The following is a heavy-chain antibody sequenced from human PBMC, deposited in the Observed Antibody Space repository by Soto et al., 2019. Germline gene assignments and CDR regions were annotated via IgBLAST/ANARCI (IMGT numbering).Heavy chain of an antibody. V-gene: IGHV3-21*04. D-gene: IGHD5-12*01. CDR3: ANPKTPLDGYKVY. CDR2: ISSSSSYI. CDR1: GFTFSSYS. Sequence: LRLSCAASGFTFSSYSMNWVRQAPGKGLEWVSSISSSSSYIYYADSVKGRFTISRDNAKNSLYLQMNSLRAEDTAVYYCANPKTPLDGYKVYWGQGTLVTVSS. J-gene: IGHJ4*02.